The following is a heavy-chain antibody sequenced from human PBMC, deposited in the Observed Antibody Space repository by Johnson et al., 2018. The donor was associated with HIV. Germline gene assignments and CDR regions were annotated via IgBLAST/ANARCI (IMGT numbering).Heavy chain of an antibody. CDR2: ISYDGSNK. V-gene: IGHV3-30*04. D-gene: IGHD6-19*01. J-gene: IGHJ3*02. Sequence: VQLVESGGGVVQPGRSLRLSCAASGFTFSSYAMHWVRQAPGTGLEWVAVISYDGSNKYYADSVKGRFTISRDNSKITLYLQMNSLRADDTAMYYCSRDSSYNSGWYGGLGAFDIWGQGTMVTVSS. CDR1: GFTFSSYA. CDR3: SRDSSYNSGWYGGLGAFDI.